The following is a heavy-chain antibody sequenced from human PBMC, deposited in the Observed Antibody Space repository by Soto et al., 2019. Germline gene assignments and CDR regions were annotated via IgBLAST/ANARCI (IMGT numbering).Heavy chain of an antibody. D-gene: IGHD6-13*01. Sequence: QVQLVESGGGVVQPGRSLRLSCAASGFTFSSYAMHWVRQAPGKGLEWVAVISYDGRNKYYADSVKGRFTISRDNSKNTLYLQMNSLRAEDTAVYYCARDRYSSSWDDFDYWGQGTLVTVSS. J-gene: IGHJ4*02. V-gene: IGHV3-30-3*01. CDR1: GFTFSSYA. CDR3: ARDRYSSSWDDFDY. CDR2: ISYDGRNK.